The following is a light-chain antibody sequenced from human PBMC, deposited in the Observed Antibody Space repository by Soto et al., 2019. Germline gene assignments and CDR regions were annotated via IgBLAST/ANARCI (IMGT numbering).Light chain of an antibody. Sequence: QAVVTQPPSASGTPGQRVTISCSGSSSNIGSNTVNWYQQLPGTAPKLLIYSNNQRPSGVPDRFSGSKSGTLASLAISGLQSEDEADYYCAAWDDSLNGAVFGGGTQLTVL. CDR1: SSNIGSNT. J-gene: IGLJ7*01. V-gene: IGLV1-44*01. CDR2: SNN. CDR3: AAWDDSLNGAV.